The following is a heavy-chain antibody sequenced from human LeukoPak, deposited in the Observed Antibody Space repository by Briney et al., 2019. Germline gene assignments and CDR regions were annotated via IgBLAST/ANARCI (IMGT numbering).Heavy chain of an antibody. Sequence: SQTLSLTYAISGDTVSSNSAAWNWIRQSPSRGLEWLGRTYYRSKWNNDYAVSVKSRISINVDTSKNQFSLQLNSVTPEDTAVYYCARIHCRGGSCHFDYWGQGSLVTVSS. V-gene: IGHV6-1*01. CDR1: GDTVSSNSAA. J-gene: IGHJ4*02. CDR2: TYYRSKWNN. D-gene: IGHD2-15*01. CDR3: ARIHCRGGSCHFDY.